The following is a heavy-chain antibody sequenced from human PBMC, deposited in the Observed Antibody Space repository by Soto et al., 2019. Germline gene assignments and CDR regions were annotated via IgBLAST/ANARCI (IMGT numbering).Heavy chain of an antibody. V-gene: IGHV4-31*03. D-gene: IGHD4-17*01. CDR1: GGSISSGGYY. CDR3: ARVVTTRYYYGMDV. Sequence: SETLSLTCTVSGGSISSGGYYWSWIRQHPGKGLEWIGYIYYSGSTYYNPSLKSRVTISVDTSKNQFSLKLSSVTATDTAVYYCARVVTTRYYYGMDVWGQGTTVTVSS. CDR2: IYYSGST. J-gene: IGHJ6*02.